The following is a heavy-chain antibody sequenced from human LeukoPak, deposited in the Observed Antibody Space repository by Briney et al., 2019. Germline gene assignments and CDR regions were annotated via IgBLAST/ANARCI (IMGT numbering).Heavy chain of an antibody. D-gene: IGHD3-10*01. Sequence: SETLSLTCTVSGGSISSSSYYWGWIRQPPGKGLEWIGSIYYSGSTYYNPSLKSRVTISVDTSKNQFSLKLSSVTAADTAVYYCARLLPWFDKQSRAFDIWGQGTTVTVSS. CDR3: ARLLPWFDKQSRAFDI. CDR2: IYYSGST. V-gene: IGHV4-39*01. J-gene: IGHJ3*02. CDR1: GGSISSSSYY.